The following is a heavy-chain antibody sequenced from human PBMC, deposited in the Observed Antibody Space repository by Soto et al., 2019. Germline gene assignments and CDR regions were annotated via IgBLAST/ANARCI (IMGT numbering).Heavy chain of an antibody. CDR1: GFTFSSYA. D-gene: IGHD6-13*01. Sequence: EVQLLESGGGLVQPGGSLRLSCAASGFTFSSYAMSWVRQAPGKGLEWVSAISGSGGSTYYADSVKGRFTISRDNAKNTLYLQMNRLRAEDTAVYYCATTAGTYYYYGMDVWGQGTTVTVSS. CDR2: ISGSGGST. V-gene: IGHV3-23*01. CDR3: ATTAGTYYYYGMDV. J-gene: IGHJ6*02.